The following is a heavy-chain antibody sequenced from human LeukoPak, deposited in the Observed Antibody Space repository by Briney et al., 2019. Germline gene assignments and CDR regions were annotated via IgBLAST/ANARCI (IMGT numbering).Heavy chain of an antibody. V-gene: IGHV4-34*01. CDR2: INHSGST. D-gene: IGHD3-9*01. CDR3: RGSKDFDWLLYDAFDI. Sequence: SETLSLTCAVYGGSFSGYYWSWIRQPPGKGLEWIGEINHSGSTNYNPSLKSRATISVDTSKNQFSLKLSSVTAADTAVYYCRGSKDFDWLLYDAFDIWGQGTMVTVSS. CDR1: GGSFSGYY. J-gene: IGHJ3*02.